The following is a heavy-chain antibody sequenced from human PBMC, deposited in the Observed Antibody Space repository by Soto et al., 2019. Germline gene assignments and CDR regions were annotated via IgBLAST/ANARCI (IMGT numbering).Heavy chain of an antibody. Sequence: GGSLRLSCAASGFNFNSYTINWVRRAPGKRLEWLSSISSSGYIFSTDSVRGRFTISRDNAKNSVYLQINSLRAEDTAVYYCAREGNYHEFWGQGTLVTVSS. V-gene: IGHV3-21*01. CDR1: GFNFNSYT. CDR3: AREGNYHEF. CDR2: ISSSGYI. D-gene: IGHD3-10*01. J-gene: IGHJ4*02.